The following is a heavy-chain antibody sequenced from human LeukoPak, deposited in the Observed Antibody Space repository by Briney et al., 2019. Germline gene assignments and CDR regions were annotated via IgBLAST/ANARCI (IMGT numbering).Heavy chain of an antibody. D-gene: IGHD2-2*01. V-gene: IGHV1-18*01. J-gene: IGHJ5*02. CDR2: ISAYNGNT. Sequence: ASVTVSCKASGYTFTSYGISWVRQAPGQGLEWMGWISAYNGNTNYAQKLQGRVTMTTDTSTSTAYMELRSLRSDGTAVYYCARSPNQKYCSSTSCYLPDPWGQGTLVTVSS. CDR1: GYTFTSYG. CDR3: ARSPNQKYCSSTSCYLPDP.